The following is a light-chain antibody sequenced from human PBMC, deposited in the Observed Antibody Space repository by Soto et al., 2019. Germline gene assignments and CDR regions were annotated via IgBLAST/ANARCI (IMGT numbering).Light chain of an antibody. CDR1: QSLLHSDGKTY. Sequence: DIVLTQTPLSLSVTPGQPASISCKTSQSLLHSDGKTYLHWYLQKPGQPPHLLIYEVFNRFSGVPDRFSGGGSWADLTLIISRVEAEDVGVYYCMQTMQLPLTFGGGTKVEIK. CDR2: EVF. CDR3: MQTMQLPLT. V-gene: IGKV2D-29*01. J-gene: IGKJ4*01.